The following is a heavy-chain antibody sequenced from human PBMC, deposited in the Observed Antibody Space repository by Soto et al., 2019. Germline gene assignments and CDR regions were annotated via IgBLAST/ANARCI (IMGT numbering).Heavy chain of an antibody. CDR3: ARHDPYSRNADY. V-gene: IGHV4-59*08. J-gene: IGHJ4*02. Sequence: SETLSLTCTVSGGSISSYYWSWIRQPPGKGLEWIGYIYYSGSTNYNPSLKSRVTISVDTSKNQFSLKLSSVTAADTAVYYCARHDPYSRNADYWGQGTLVTVSS. D-gene: IGHD6-13*01. CDR2: IYYSGST. CDR1: GGSISSYY.